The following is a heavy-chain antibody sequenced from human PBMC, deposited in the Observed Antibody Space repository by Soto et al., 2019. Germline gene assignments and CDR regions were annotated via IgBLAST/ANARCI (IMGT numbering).Heavy chain of an antibody. CDR1: GVSISSSGYY. CDR3: ASQVYDYVWGSYGVRYFDY. J-gene: IGHJ4*02. V-gene: IGHV4-39*01. D-gene: IGHD3-16*01. Sequence: SETLSLTCTVSGVSISSSGYYWCWIRQPPGKGLEWIGSIYYSGSTYYNPSLKSRVTISVDTSKNQFSLKLSSVTAADTAVYYCASQVYDYVWGSYGVRYFDYWGQGTLVTVSS. CDR2: IYYSGST.